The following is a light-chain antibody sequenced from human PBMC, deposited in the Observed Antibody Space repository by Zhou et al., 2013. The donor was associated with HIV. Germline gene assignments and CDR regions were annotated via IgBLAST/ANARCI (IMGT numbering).Light chain of an antibody. CDR3: QQYANSPQT. CDR2: DAS. V-gene: IGKV3-20*01. J-gene: IGKJ2*01. CDR1: QNVYNNY. Sequence: EIVLTQSPGTLSLSPGERVTLSCTASQNVYNNYLAWYRQKPGQAPRLLIYDASNRAAGVPDRFSGSGSGTHFTLTFTTLGPEDSAVYYCQQYANSPQTFGQGTKVEIK.